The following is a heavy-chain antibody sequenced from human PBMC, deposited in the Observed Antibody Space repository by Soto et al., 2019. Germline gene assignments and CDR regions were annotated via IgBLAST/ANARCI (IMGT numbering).Heavy chain of an antibody. J-gene: IGHJ4*02. CDR2: ISAYNGNT. Sequence: QVLLVQSGAEVKKPGASVKVSCKASGYPFTSYGVSWVRQAPGQGLEWMGWISAYNGNTKYSQNLQGRVTMTIDTTTRSAYLEVRSLRSDDTAIYYCARYFWSGQLPFYFDQWGQGTLVTVSS. CDR1: GYPFTSYG. V-gene: IGHV1-18*01. D-gene: IGHD3-3*01. CDR3: ARYFWSGQLPFYFDQ.